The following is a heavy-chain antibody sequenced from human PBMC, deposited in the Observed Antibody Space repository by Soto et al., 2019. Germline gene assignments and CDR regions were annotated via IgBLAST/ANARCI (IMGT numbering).Heavy chain of an antibody. D-gene: IGHD6-19*01. CDR3: ARHRRSGWSNYYYYYYMDV. J-gene: IGHJ6*03. V-gene: IGHV6-1*01. Sequence: PSQTLSLTCAISGDSVSSNSAAWNWIRQSPSRGLEWLGRTYYRSKWYNDYAVSVKSRITINPDTSKNQFSLQLNSVTPEDTAVYYCARHRRSGWSNYYYYYYMDVWGKGTTVTVSS. CDR2: TYYRSKWYN. CDR1: GDSVSSNSAA.